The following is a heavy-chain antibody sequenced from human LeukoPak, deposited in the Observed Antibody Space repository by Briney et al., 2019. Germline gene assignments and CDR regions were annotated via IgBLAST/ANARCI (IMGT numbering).Heavy chain of an antibody. CDR3: ARDLKMAAAGTEGYYYYYGMDV. CDR2: ISSSSSYI. D-gene: IGHD6-13*01. J-gene: IGHJ6*02. CDR1: GFTFSSYS. Sequence: PGGSLRLSCAASGFTFSSYSMTWVRQAPGKGLEWVSSISSSSSYIYYADSVKGRFTISRDNAKNSLYLQMNSLRAEDTAVYYCARDLKMAAAGTEGYYYYYGMDVWGQGTTVTVSS. V-gene: IGHV3-21*01.